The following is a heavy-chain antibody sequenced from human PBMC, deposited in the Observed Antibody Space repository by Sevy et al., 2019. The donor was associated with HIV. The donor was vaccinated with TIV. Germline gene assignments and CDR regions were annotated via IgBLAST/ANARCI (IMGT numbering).Heavy chain of an antibody. CDR1: GYTFTGYY. J-gene: IGHJ4*02. D-gene: IGHD3-10*01. V-gene: IGHV1-2*06. CDR3: SREFPPMVRGVIMEDY. Sequence: ASVKVSCKASGYTFTGYYMHWVRQAPGQGLEWMGRINPNSGGTNYAQKFQGRVTMTRDTSISTAYMELSRLRSDDTAVYYCSREFPPMVRGVIMEDYWGQGTLVTVSS. CDR2: INPNSGGT.